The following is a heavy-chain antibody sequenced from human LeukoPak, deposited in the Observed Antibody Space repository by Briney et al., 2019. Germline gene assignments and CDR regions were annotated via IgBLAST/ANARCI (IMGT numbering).Heavy chain of an antibody. CDR3: ARGGLRQVRGVTRIHTPRFDY. D-gene: IGHD3-10*01. V-gene: IGHV1-18*04. CDR1: GYTFTSYG. J-gene: IGHJ4*02. CDR2: ISAYNGNT. Sequence: GASVKVSCKASGYTFTSYGISWVRQAPGQGLEWMGWISAYNGNTNYAQKLQGRVNMTTDTSTSTAYMELRSLRSDDTAVYYCARGGLRQVRGVTRIHTPRFDYWGQGTLVTVSS.